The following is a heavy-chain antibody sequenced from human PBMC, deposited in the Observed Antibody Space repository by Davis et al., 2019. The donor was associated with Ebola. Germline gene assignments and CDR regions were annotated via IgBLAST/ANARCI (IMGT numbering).Heavy chain of an antibody. D-gene: IGHD6-13*01. CDR2: IKSKTDGGTT. J-gene: IGHJ6*02. V-gene: IGHV3-15*01. CDR3: TTRLGDSSSWLHYYYYGMDV. Sequence: PGGSLRLSCAASGFTFSNAWMSWVRQAPGKGLEWVGRIKSKTDGGTTDYAAPVKGRFTISRDDSKNTLYLQMNSLKTEDTAVYYCTTRLGDSSSWLHYYYYGMDVWGQGTTVTVSS. CDR1: GFTFSNAW.